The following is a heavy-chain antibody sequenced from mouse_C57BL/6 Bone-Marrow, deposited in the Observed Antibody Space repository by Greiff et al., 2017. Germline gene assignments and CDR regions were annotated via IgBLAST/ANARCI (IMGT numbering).Heavy chain of an antibody. V-gene: IGHV1-62-2*01. J-gene: IGHJ3*01. CDR2: FYAGSGSL. Sequence: QVQLKESGAELVKPGASVKLSCKASGYTFTEYTIHWVQQRSGKGLEWIGWFYAGSGSLKYHEKFKDQATLTADKSASTVYMELSRLTSEYSAVYFCARHETLAWFAYWGQGTLVTVSA. CDR3: ARHETLAWFAY. CDR1: GYTFTEYT.